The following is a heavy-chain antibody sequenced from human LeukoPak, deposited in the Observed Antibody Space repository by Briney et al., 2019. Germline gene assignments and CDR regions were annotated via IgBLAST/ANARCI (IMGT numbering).Heavy chain of an antibody. V-gene: IGHV4-39*01. J-gene: IGHJ4*02. CDR3: ASSVGATTAGFDY. Sequence: SETLSLTCTVSGGSISSSTYYWGWIRQPPGKGLEWIGSIYYSGSTYYNPSLKSRVTISVDTSKNQFSLKLNSVTAADTAVYYCASSVGATTAGFDYWGQGTLVTVSS. CDR2: IYYSGST. D-gene: IGHD1-26*01. CDR1: GGSISSSTYY.